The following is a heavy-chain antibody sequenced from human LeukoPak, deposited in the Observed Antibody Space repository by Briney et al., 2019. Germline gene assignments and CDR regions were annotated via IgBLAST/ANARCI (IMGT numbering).Heavy chain of an antibody. Sequence: SETLSLTCTVSGGSISSSSYYWGWIRQPPGKGLEWIGSIYYSGSTYYNPSLKSRVTISVDTSKNQFSLKLSSVTAADTAVYYCARNQPIVVVTAMPDAFDIWGQGTMVTVSS. V-gene: IGHV4-39*07. CDR3: ARNQPIVVVTAMPDAFDI. CDR2: IYYSGST. D-gene: IGHD2-21*02. J-gene: IGHJ3*02. CDR1: GGSISSSSYY.